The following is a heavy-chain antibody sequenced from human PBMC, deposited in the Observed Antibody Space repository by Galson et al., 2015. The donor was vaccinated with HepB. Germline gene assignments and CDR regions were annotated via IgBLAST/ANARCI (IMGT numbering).Heavy chain of an antibody. CDR2: ISGSSGFI. CDR1: GFTFSSYS. D-gene: IGHD3-22*01. J-gene: IGHJ4*02. V-gene: IGHV3-21*01. Sequence: SLRLSCAASGFTFSSYSMNWVRQAPGKGLEWVSSISGSSGFIYYADSVKGRFTISRDNARNSLYLQMNFLRAEGTAVYYCARAPGYYDGGVYYYEGVDYWGQGTLVTVSS. CDR3: ARAPGYYDGGVYYYEGVDY.